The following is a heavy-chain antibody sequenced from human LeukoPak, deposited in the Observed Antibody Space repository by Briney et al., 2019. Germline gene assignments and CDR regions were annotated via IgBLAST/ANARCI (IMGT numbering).Heavy chain of an antibody. J-gene: IGHJ4*02. V-gene: IGHV3-53*01. D-gene: IGHD2-2*01. CDR3: ARHGVAVTSYFDY. CDR1: GFSVGSNY. Sequence: GGSLRLPCAASGFSVGSNYMSWVRQAPGKGLEWVSVIYSGSSTYYADSVKGRFTISRDNSKNTLYLQMNSLRAEDTAVYYCARHGVAVTSYFDYWGQGTLVTVSS. CDR2: IYSGSST.